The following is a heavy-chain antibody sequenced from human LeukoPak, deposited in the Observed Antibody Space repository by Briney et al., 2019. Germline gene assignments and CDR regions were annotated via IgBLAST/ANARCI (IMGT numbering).Heavy chain of an antibody. J-gene: IGHJ6*04. CDR2: IIPIFGTA. Sequence: SVKVSCKASGGTFSSYAISWVRQAPGQGLEWMGGIIPIFGTANYAQKFQGRVTITADESTSTAYTELSSLRSEDTAVYYCAGPHYYGSGSYPKDYYYGMDVWGKGTTVTVSS. V-gene: IGHV1-69*13. CDR3: AGPHYYGSGSYPKDYYYGMDV. CDR1: GGTFSSYA. D-gene: IGHD3-10*01.